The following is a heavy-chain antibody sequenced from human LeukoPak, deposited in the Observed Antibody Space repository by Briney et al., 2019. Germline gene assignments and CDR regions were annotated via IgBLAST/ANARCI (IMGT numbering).Heavy chain of an antibody. D-gene: IGHD3-16*02. J-gene: IGHJ3*02. V-gene: IGHV3-7*01. Sequence: GGSLRLSCAASGFTFSSYWMSWVRQAPGKGLEWVANIKQDGSEKYYVDSVKGRFTISRDNAKNSLYLQMNSLRAEDTAVYYCARAYTVWGSYRPDAFDIWGQGTMVTVSS. CDR3: ARAYTVWGSYRPDAFDI. CDR1: GFTFSSYW. CDR2: IKQDGSEK.